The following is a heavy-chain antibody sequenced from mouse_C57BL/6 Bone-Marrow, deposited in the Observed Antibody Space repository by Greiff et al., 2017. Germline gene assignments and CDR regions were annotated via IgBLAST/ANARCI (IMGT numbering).Heavy chain of an antibody. Sequence: VQLQQSGAELVRPGTSVKMSCKASGYTFTNYWIGWAKQRPGHGLEWIGDIYPGGGYTNYNDKFKGKATLTADKSSSTAYMQFSSLTSEDSAIYYCARSYDYDVGYYAMDYWGQGTSVTVSS. CDR1: GYTFTNYW. V-gene: IGHV1-63*01. CDR2: IYPGGGYT. D-gene: IGHD2-4*01. CDR3: ARSYDYDVGYYAMDY. J-gene: IGHJ4*01.